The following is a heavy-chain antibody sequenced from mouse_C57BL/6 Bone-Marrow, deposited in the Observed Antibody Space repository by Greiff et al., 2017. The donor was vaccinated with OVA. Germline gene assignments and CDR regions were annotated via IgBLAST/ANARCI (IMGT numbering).Heavy chain of an antibody. V-gene: IGHV5-17*01. D-gene: IGHD1-1*01. CDR3: ARDTTVVATWVDY. Sequence: EVQLQQSGGGLVKPGGSLKLSCAASGFTFSDYGMHWVRQAPEKGLEWVAYISSGSSTIYYADTVKGRFTISRDNAKNTLFLQMTSLRSEDTAMYYCARDTTVVATWVDYWGQGTTLTVSS. CDR2: ISSGSSTI. CDR1: GFTFSDYG. J-gene: IGHJ2*01.